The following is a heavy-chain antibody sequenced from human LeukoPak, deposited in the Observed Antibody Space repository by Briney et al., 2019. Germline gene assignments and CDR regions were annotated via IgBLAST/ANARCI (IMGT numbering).Heavy chain of an antibody. D-gene: IGHD4-17*01. V-gene: IGHV3-7*01. Sequence: GGSLRLSCAASGFTFSSYWMSWVRQAPGKGLEWVANIKQDGSEKYYVDSVKGRFTISRDNAKNSLYLQMYSLRAEDTAVYYCASGGDYGDYADYWGQGTLVTVSS. CDR3: ASGGDYGDYADY. J-gene: IGHJ4*02. CDR1: GFTFSSYW. CDR2: IKQDGSEK.